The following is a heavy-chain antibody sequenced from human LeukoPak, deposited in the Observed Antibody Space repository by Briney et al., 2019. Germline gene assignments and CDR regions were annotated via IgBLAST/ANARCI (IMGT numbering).Heavy chain of an antibody. CDR2: ISNDASAK. CDR1: GFTFSAYG. CDR3: AKEAGYNYAPLDS. J-gene: IGHJ4*02. V-gene: IGHV3-30*18. D-gene: IGHD5-18*01. Sequence: PGRSLRLSCAASGFTFSAYGMNWVRQAPGKGLEWVAVISNDASAKHYADSVKGRFTISRDNSRNTMYPQMNSLRVEDTGVYYCAKEAGYNYAPLDSWGQGTLVTVSS.